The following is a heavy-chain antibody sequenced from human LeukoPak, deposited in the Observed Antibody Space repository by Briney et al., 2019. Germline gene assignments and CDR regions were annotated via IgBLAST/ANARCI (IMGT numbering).Heavy chain of an antibody. D-gene: IGHD3-22*01. CDR2: IRYDGSNK. Sequence: GGSLRLSCAASGSTFSNYGRHWVRQAPGKGLEWVAFIRYDGSNKYYADSVKGGFTMSRDNSKNTLYPQMNSLRAEDTAVYYCAKDSRMMVVFITGKGTEFDYWGQGALVTVSS. J-gene: IGHJ4*02. V-gene: IGHV3-30*02. CDR3: AKDSRMMVVFITGKGTEFDY. CDR1: GSTFSNYG.